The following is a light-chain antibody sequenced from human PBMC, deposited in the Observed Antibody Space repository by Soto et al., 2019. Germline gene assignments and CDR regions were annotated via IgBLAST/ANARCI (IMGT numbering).Light chain of an antibody. CDR2: GAS. CDR3: QQYNNWPQT. CDR1: QSVSSN. J-gene: IGKJ2*01. V-gene: IGKV3-15*01. Sequence: EIVMTQSAATLSVSPGERATLSCRASQSVSSNLAWYQQKPGQAPMLLIYGASTRATGIPARFSGSGSGTDFTLTISSLQSEDFAVYYCQQYNNWPQTFGQGTKLEIK.